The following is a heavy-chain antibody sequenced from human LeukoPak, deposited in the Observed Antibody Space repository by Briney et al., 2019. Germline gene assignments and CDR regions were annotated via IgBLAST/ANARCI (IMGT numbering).Heavy chain of an antibody. V-gene: IGHV3-23*01. CDR3: AKYRGGGYSYGFVDY. J-gene: IGHJ4*02. D-gene: IGHD5-18*01. CDR2: ISGSGGST. CDR1: GFTFSSYA. Sequence: PGGSLRLSCAASGFTFSSYAMSWVRQAPGKGLEWVSAISGSGGSTYYADSVKGRFTIFRDNSENTLYLQMNSLRAEDTAVYYCAKYRGGGYSYGFVDYWGKGTLVTVSS.